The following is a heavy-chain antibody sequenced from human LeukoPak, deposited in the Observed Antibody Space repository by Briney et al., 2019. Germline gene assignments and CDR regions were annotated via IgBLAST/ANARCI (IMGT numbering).Heavy chain of an antibody. Sequence: SETLSLTCTVSGGSISSYYWSWIRQPPGKGLEWIEYIYTSGSTNYNPSLKSRVTISVDTSKNQFSLKLSSVTAADTAVYYCGRYGSGYHFDYWGQGTLVTVSS. CDR1: GGSISSYY. V-gene: IGHV4-4*09. D-gene: IGHD3-22*01. CDR2: IYTSGST. J-gene: IGHJ4*02. CDR3: GRYGSGYHFDY.